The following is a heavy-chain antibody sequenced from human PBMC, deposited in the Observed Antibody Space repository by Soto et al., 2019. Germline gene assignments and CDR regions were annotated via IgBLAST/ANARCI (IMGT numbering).Heavy chain of an antibody. J-gene: IGHJ6*02. V-gene: IGHV3-74*01. Sequence: GGSLRLSCAASGFTFSSYWMHWVRQAPGKGLVWVSRINSDGSSTSYADSVKGRFTISRDNAKNTLYLQMNGLRAENTTVYYGARGPYSSGWYDYYYYYGMDVWGQGTTVTVSS. CDR1: GFTFSSYW. CDR3: ARGPYSSGWYDYYYYYGMDV. D-gene: IGHD6-19*01. CDR2: INSDGSST.